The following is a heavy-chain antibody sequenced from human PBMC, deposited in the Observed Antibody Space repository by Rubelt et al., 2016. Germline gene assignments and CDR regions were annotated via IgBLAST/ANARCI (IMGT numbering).Heavy chain of an antibody. D-gene: IGHD2-15*01. V-gene: IGHV1-3*01. Sequence: QVQLVQSGAEVKKPGASVKVSCKASGYTFTSYAMHWLRQAPGQRLEWMGWINAGNGNTKYSQKFQGRGTITRDTSASTAYMELSSLRSEDTAVYYCARGYCSGGSCYYFDYWGQGTLVTVSS. CDR3: ARGYCSGGSCYYFDY. CDR1: GYTFTSYA. J-gene: IGHJ4*02. CDR2: INAGNGNT.